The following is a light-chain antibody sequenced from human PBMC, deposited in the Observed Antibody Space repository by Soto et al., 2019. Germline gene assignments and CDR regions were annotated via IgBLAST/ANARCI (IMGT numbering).Light chain of an antibody. CDR2: SSS. Sequence: DIQMTQSPSTLSASVGDRVIITCRASQYINTWLAWYQQKPGRAPKLLIYSSSSLESGVPSRFSGSGSGSEFTLTISSLKSDDFATYYSQQYQGFLFTVGQGTKLEI. CDR1: QYINTW. CDR3: QQYQGFLFT. J-gene: IGKJ2*01. V-gene: IGKV1-5*03.